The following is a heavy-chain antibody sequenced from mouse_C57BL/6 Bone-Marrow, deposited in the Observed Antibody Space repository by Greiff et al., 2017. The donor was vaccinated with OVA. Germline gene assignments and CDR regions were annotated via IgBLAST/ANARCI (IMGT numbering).Heavy chain of an antibody. CDR2: ISSGGSYT. CDR3: ARQGSSGYVGY. V-gene: IGHV5-6*01. D-gene: IGHD3-2*02. CDR1: GFTFSSYG. Sequence: EVKLVESGGDLVKPGGSLKLSCAASGFTFSSYGMSWVRQTPDKRLEWVATISSGGSYTYYPDSVKGRFTISRDNAKNTLYLQMSSLKSEDTAMYYCARQGSSGYVGYWGLGTTLTVSS. J-gene: IGHJ2*01.